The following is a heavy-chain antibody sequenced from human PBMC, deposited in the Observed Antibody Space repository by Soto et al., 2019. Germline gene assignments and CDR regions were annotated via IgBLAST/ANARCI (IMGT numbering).Heavy chain of an antibody. CDR3: ATTRGGGGY. Sequence: EVQLVESGGGLIQPGGSLRLSCAVSGFTVSNNYMSWVRQAPGKGLEGVSVIYSGGYTAYGDSVKGRFTISRDNSKNTLYLKRKSRGPADTAVYYWATTRGGGGYWGQGTLVTVSS. J-gene: IGHJ4*02. CDR1: GFTVSNNY. D-gene: IGHD3-10*01. CDR2: IYSGGYT. V-gene: IGHV3-53*01.